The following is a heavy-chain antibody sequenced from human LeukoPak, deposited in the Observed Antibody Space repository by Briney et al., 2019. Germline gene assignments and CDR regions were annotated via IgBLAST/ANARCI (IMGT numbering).Heavy chain of an antibody. J-gene: IGHJ4*02. CDR2: ISGSGGSA. Sequence: GGSLRLSCAASGFTFSSYAMSWVRQAPGKGLEWVSAISGSGGSAYYADSVKGRFTISRDNSKNTLYLQMNSLRAEDTAVYYCAKTPRAAAGSRYLDYWGQGTLVTVSS. D-gene: IGHD6-13*01. CDR1: GFTFSSYA. CDR3: AKTPRAAAGSRYLDY. V-gene: IGHV3-23*01.